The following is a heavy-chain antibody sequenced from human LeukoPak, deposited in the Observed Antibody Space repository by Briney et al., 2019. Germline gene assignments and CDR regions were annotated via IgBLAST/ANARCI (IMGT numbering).Heavy chain of an antibody. V-gene: IGHV3-21*01. Sequence: GGSLRVSCAASGFTFSSYSMNWVSQAPGKGLEWVSSISSTSNYIYYADSVTGRFTISRDNAKNSLYLQMNSLRAEDTAVYYCTSYRYSGSYGIDYWGQGTLVTVSS. CDR3: TSYRYSGSYGIDY. D-gene: IGHD1-26*01. CDR1: GFTFSSYS. CDR2: ISSTSNYI. J-gene: IGHJ4*02.